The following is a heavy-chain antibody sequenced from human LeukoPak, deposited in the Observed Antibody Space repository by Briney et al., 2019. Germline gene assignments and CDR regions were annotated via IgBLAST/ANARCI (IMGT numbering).Heavy chain of an antibody. D-gene: IGHD3-10*01. CDR3: ARGSRFGELFPLDY. J-gene: IGHJ4*02. CDR1: GGSFSGYY. V-gene: IGHV4-34*01. CDR2: INHSGST. Sequence: SETLSLTCAVCGGSFSGYYWSWIRQPPGKGLEWIGEINHSGSTNYNPSLKSRVTISVDTSKNQFSLKLSSVTAADTAVYYCARGSRFGELFPLDYWGQGTLVTVSS.